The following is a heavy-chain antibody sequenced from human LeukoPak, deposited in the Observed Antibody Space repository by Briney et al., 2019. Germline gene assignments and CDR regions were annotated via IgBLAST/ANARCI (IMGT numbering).Heavy chain of an antibody. D-gene: IGHD2-15*01. CDR3: ARGDVMVVAATLNY. CDR1: GFTFSSYA. V-gene: IGHV3-64*01. CDR2: ITGNGGST. J-gene: IGHJ4*02. Sequence: GGSLRLSCAASGFTFSSYAMHWVRQAPGKGLEYVSAITGNGGSTFYANSVKGRFTISRHNSKNTLYLQMGSLRAEDMAVYYCARGDVMVVAATLNYWGQGTLVTVSS.